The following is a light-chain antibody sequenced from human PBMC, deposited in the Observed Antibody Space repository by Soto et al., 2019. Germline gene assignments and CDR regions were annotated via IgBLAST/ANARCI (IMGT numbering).Light chain of an antibody. V-gene: IGKV3-20*01. CDR3: QQYGSTYGVT. Sequence: NGLGLSACTLSLYKGERATLSCRASQSVSSSYLAWYQQKPGQAPRLLIYGASSRATGSPDRCSGSGAGTDFTLTISRLEPEDFAVYYCQQYGSTYGVTSGGVTKV. CDR1: QSVSSSY. CDR2: GAS. J-gene: IGKJ4*01.